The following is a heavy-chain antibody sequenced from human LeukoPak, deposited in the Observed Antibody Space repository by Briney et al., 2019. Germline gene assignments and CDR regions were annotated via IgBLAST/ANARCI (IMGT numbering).Heavy chain of an antibody. V-gene: IGHV4-34*01. J-gene: IGHJ1*01. CDR1: DGSFNHYY. D-gene: IGHD1-26*01. Sequence: PSETLSLTCAVYDGSFNHYYWSWIRQPPGKGLEWIGEINHSGSTNYNPSLKSRVTISVDTSKNQFSLKLSSVTAADTAVYYCARMYIKWGRYLQHWGQGTLVTVSS. CDR3: ARMYIKWGRYLQH. CDR2: INHSGST.